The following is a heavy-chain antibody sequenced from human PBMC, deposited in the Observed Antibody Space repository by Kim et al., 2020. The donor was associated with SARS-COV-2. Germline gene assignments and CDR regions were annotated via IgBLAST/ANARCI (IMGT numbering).Heavy chain of an antibody. Sequence: VKGRFTISRDNAKNSLYLQMNSLRDEDTAVYYCAREGAHCSGGSCYSDDYWGQGTLVTVSS. V-gene: IGHV3-48*02. D-gene: IGHD2-15*01. J-gene: IGHJ4*02. CDR3: AREGAHCSGGSCYSDDY.